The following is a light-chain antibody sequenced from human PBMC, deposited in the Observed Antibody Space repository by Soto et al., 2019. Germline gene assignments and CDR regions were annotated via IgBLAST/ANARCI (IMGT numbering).Light chain of an antibody. CDR3: QQYGSSPPVT. J-gene: IGKJ4*01. V-gene: IGKV3-20*01. CDR2: GAS. CDR1: QSVASSS. Sequence: EIVLTQSPATLSLSPGERATLSCRASQSVASSSIAWYQQRLGQAPRLLIYGASSRATGIPDRFSGSGSGTDFTLTISRLEPEDFAVYYCQQYGSSPPVTFGGGTKVDIK.